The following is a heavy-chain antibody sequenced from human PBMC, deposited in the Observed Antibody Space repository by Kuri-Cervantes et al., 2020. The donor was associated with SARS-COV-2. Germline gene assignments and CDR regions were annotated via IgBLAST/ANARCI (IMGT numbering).Heavy chain of an antibody. Sequence: SETLSLTCAVYGGSFSGYYWSWIRQPPGKGLEWIGEINHSGSTNYNPSLKSRVTISVDTSKNQFSLKLSSVTAADTAVYYCARDSPEYSSSSSVPFDYWGQGTLVTVSS. CDR2: INHSGST. J-gene: IGHJ4*02. CDR1: GGSFSGYY. V-gene: IGHV4-34*01. D-gene: IGHD6-6*01. CDR3: ARDSPEYSSSSSVPFDY.